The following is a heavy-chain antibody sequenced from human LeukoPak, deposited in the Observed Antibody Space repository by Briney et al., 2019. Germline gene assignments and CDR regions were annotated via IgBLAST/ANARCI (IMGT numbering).Heavy chain of an antibody. J-gene: IGHJ6*02. CDR2: INPNSGGT. D-gene: IGHD2-21*01. CDR3: ARVRGYYYGMDV. V-gene: IGHV1-2*06. CDR1: GYTFTGYY. Sequence: ASVKVSCKASGYTFTGYYMHWVRQAPGQGLEWMRRINPNSGGTNYAQKFQGRVTMTRDTSISTAYMELSRLRSDDTAVYYCARVRGYYYGMDVRGQGTTVTVSS.